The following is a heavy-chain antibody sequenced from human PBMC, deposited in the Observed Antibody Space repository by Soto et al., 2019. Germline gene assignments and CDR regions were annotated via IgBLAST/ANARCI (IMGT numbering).Heavy chain of an antibody. Sequence: QVQLVQSGAEVKKPGSSVKVSCKASGGTFSSYAISWVRQAPGQGLEWMGGIIPIFGTANYAQKFQGRVTMTADESTSTAYMELSSLRSEDTAVYYCARDGAFGELNYYYYMDVWGKGTTVTVSS. J-gene: IGHJ6*03. CDR2: IIPIFGTA. CDR3: ARDGAFGELNYYYYMDV. CDR1: GGTFSSYA. D-gene: IGHD3-10*01. V-gene: IGHV1-69*01.